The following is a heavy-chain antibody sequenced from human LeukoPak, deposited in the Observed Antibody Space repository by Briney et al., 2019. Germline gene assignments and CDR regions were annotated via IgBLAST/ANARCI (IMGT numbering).Heavy chain of an antibody. CDR3: ARGGYSGYDYAFDY. Sequence: SETLSLTCAVYGGSFSGYYWSWIRQPPGKGLEWIGEINHSGSTKYNPSLKSRVTISVDTSKNQFSLKLSSVTAADTAVYYCARGGYSGYDYAFDYWGQGTLVTVSS. D-gene: IGHD5-12*01. J-gene: IGHJ4*02. V-gene: IGHV4-34*01. CDR2: INHSGST. CDR1: GGSFSGYY.